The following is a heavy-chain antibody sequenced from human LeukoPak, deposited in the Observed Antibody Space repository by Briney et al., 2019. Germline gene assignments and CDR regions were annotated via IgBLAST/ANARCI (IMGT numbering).Heavy chain of an antibody. CDR1: GFSSYG. CDR3: AKSDYDSSGYYYFEY. D-gene: IGHD3-22*01. V-gene: IGHV3-30*02. Sequence: GGSLRLSCAASGFSSYGMHWVRQAPGKRLEWVAFIRYDGSNKFYADSVKGRFTISRDNSKNTLYLQMNSLRAEDTAVYYCAKSDYDSSGYYYFEYRGQGTLVTVSS. CDR2: IRYDGSNK. J-gene: IGHJ4*02.